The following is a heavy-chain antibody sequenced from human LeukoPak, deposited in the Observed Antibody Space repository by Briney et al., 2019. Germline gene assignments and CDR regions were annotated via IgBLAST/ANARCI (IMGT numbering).Heavy chain of an antibody. CDR2: INPNSGGT. V-gene: IGHV1-2*02. Sequence: ASVTVSCKASGYTFTGYYMHWVRQAPGQGLEWMGWINPNSGGTNYAQKFQGRVTMTRDTSISTAYMELSRLRSDDTAVYYCATRDVVVAATEHDYWGQGTLVTVSS. CDR3: ATRDVVVAATEHDY. J-gene: IGHJ4*02. CDR1: GYTFTGYY. D-gene: IGHD2-15*01.